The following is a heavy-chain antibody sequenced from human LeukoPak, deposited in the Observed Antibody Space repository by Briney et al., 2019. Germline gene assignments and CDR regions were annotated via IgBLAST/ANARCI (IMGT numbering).Heavy chain of an antibody. D-gene: IGHD6-19*01. CDR3: ARGSSSGWYGVDY. CDR1: GYTFTSYA. Sequence: ASVKVSCKASGYTFTSYAMHWVRQAPGQRLEWMGWINAGNGNTKHSQKFQGRVTITRDTSASTAYMELSSLRSEDTAVYYCARGSSSGWYGVDYWGQGTLVTVSS. V-gene: IGHV1-3*01. CDR2: INAGNGNT. J-gene: IGHJ4*02.